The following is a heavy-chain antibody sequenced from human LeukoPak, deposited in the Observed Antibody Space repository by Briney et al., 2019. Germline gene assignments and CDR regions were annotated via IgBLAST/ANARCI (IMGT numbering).Heavy chain of an antibody. Sequence: GESLKISCRVFGSSFTTYWIGWVRPLPGKGLEWMGIMDPGDSDPRYSPSFQGQVTTSADTSINTAYLQWRSLKASDTAMYYCARHCRTGTTCYSDYWGQGTLVTVSS. V-gene: IGHV5-51*01. CDR1: GSSFTTYW. D-gene: IGHD2-2*02. CDR2: MDPGDSDP. CDR3: ARHCRTGTTCYSDY. J-gene: IGHJ4*02.